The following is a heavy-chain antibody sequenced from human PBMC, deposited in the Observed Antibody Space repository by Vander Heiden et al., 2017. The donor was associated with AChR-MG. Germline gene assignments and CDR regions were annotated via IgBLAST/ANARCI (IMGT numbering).Heavy chain of an antibody. D-gene: IGHD3-9*01. CDR2: IYYSGST. CDR3: ARDILTGYPNYYYYMDV. V-gene: IGHV4-31*03. Sequence: QVQLQESGPGLVKPSQTLSLTCTVSGGSISSGGYYWSWIRQHPGKGLEWIGYIYYSGSTYYNPSLKSRVTISVDTSKNQFSLKLSSVTAADTAVYYCARDILTGYPNYYYYMDVWGKGTTVTVSS. CDR1: GGSISSGGYY. J-gene: IGHJ6*03.